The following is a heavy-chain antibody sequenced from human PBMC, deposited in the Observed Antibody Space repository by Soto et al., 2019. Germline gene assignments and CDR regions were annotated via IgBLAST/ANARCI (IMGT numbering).Heavy chain of an antibody. Sequence: QVQLQQWGAGLLKPSETLSLTCAVYGGSFSGYYWNWIRQPPGKGLEWIGEINHSGSTNYNPSLKSRVTLSVDTSKNPFSPKLSSVTAADTAVSYCARGWGRIFDYWGQGTLVTVSS. V-gene: IGHV4-34*01. J-gene: IGHJ4*02. CDR2: INHSGST. CDR3: ARGWGRIFDY. D-gene: IGHD7-27*01. CDR1: GGSFSGYY.